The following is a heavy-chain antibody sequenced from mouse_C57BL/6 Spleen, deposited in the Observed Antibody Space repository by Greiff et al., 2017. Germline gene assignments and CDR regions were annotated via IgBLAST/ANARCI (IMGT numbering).Heavy chain of an antibody. D-gene: IGHD4-1*01. CDR3: AREGTGTSWFAY. Sequence: QVQLQQPGAELVRPGSSVKLSCKASGYTFTSYWMHWVKQRPIQGLEWIGNIDPSDSETHYNQKFKDKATLTVAKSSSTAYMQLSSLTSEDSAVYYCAREGTGTSWFAYWGQGTLVTVSA. J-gene: IGHJ3*01. CDR1: GYTFTSYW. V-gene: IGHV1-52*01. CDR2: IDPSDSET.